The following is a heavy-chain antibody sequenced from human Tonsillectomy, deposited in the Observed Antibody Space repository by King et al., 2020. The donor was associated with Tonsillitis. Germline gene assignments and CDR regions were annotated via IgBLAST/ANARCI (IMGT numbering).Heavy chain of an antibody. CDR1: GFTISDYY. V-gene: IGHV3-11*06. J-gene: IGHJ6*02. CDR2: ISISSSYT. Sequence: VQLVESGGGLVKPGGSLRLSCAASGFTISDYYMTWIRQAPGKGLEWVSYISISSSYTNYADSVKGRFTISRDNAKNSLYLQMNSLRAEDTAVYYCARDRRYYYDSSGRYGLDVWGQGTTVTVSS. D-gene: IGHD3-22*01. CDR3: ARDRRYYYDSSGRYGLDV.